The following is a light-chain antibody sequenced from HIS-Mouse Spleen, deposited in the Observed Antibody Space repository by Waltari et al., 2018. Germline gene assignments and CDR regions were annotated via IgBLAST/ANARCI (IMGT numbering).Light chain of an antibody. Sequence: QSDLTQPASVSGSPGQSITIPCPGTSSYVGSYNLVSWYQLHPGNVPHRIIYEGSKRPSGVSNRFSGSKSGNTASLTISGLQAEDEADYYCCSYAGSSTNWVFGGGTKLTVL. V-gene: IGLV2-23*01. CDR2: EGS. CDR1: SSYVGSYNL. CDR3: CSYAGSSTNWV. J-gene: IGLJ3*02.